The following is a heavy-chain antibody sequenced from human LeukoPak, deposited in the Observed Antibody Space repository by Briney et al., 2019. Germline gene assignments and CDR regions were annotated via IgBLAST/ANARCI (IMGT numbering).Heavy chain of an antibody. CDR1: GYTFTSYY. CDR3: ARGGGHGYEYWSHFDY. CDR2: INPSGGST. D-gene: IGHD3-3*01. V-gene: IGHV1-46*01. J-gene: IGHJ4*02. Sequence: GASVKVSCKASGYTFTSYYMHWVRQAPGQGLEWMGIINPSGGSTSYAQKFQGRVTMTRDTSTSTVYMELSSLRSEDTAVYYCARGGGHGYEYWSHFDYWGQGTLVTVSS.